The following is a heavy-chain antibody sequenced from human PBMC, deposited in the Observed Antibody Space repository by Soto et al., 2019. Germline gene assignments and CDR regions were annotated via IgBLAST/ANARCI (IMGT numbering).Heavy chain of an antibody. D-gene: IGHD3-22*01. V-gene: IGHV4-59*01. CDR1: GGSISRYY. J-gene: IGHJ4*02. CDR2: IFYSGST. Sequence: QVQLQESGPGLVKPSETLSLTCTVSGGSISRYYWNWIRQPPGKGLEWIGHIFYSGSTKYNPFLKSRVTISADTSQNQFSLRLTSVTAADTAVYYCARSFSFYYDSSGYYIEYWGQGTLVTVSS. CDR3: ARSFSFYYDSSGYYIEY.